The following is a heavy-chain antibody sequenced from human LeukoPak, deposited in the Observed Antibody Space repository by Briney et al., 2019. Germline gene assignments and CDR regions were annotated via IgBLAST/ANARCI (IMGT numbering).Heavy chain of an antibody. D-gene: IGHD3-22*01. V-gene: IGHV4-34*01. CDR2: INHSGST. Sequence: SETLSLTCAVYGGSFSGYYWSWIRQPPGKGLEWIGEINHSGSTNYNPSLKSRVTISVDTSKNQFSLKLSSVTAADTAVYYCARSPSLAYYYDSSGYTYWYFDLWGRGTLVTVSS. CDR1: GGSFSGYY. CDR3: ARSPSLAYYYDSSGYTYWYFDL. J-gene: IGHJ2*01.